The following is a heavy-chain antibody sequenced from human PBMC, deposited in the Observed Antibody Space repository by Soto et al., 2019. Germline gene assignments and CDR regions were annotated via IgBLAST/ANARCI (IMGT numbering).Heavy chain of an antibody. CDR1: GGSISSYY. CDR2: IYYSGST. V-gene: IGHV4-59*01. D-gene: IGHD4-17*01. Sequence: QVQLQESGPGLVKPSETLSLTCTVSGGSISSYYWSWIRQPPGKGLEWLGYIYYSGSTNYNPSLKSRVTISVDTSKNPFSLKLSSVTAADTAVYYCARAYGDYVSDYWGQGTLVTVSS. CDR3: ARAYGDYVSDY. J-gene: IGHJ4*02.